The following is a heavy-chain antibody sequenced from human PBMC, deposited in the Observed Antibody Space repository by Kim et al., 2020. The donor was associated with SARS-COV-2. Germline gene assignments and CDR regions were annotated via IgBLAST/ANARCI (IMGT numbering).Heavy chain of an antibody. CDR1: GGSISSSSYY. CDR3: ATPGGAAAAGHYYYGMDV. D-gene: IGHD6-13*01. CDR2: IYYSGST. Sequence: SETLSLTCTVSGGSISSSSYYWGWIRQPPGKGLEWIGSIYYSGSTYYNPSLKSRVTISVDTSKNQFSLKLSSVTAADTAVYYCATPGGAAAAGHYYYGMDVWGQGTTVTVSS. V-gene: IGHV4-39*01. J-gene: IGHJ6*02.